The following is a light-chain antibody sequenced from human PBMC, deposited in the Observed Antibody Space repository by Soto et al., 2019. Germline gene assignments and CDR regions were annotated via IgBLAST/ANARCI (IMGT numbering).Light chain of an antibody. J-gene: IGKJ1*01. V-gene: IGKV1-6*01. CDR2: AAS. Sequence: AIQMTQSPSSLSASVGDRVTITCRASRDIGNDLGWYQQKPGKAPKHLIFAASNLQSGVPSRFSGGGSGTDFTLTISSLQADDFATYYCLQHFNFSWKLGKGTKV. CDR3: LQHFNFSWK. CDR1: RDIGND.